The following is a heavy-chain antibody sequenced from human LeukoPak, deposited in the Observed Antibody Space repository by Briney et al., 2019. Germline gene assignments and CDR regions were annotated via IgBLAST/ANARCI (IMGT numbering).Heavy chain of an antibody. J-gene: IGHJ4*02. V-gene: IGHV3-23*01. CDR2: ISGSGGST. CDR3: AKYFTMIVVGPNDY. Sequence: GGSLRLSCAASGFTFSSYAMSWVRQAPGKGLEWVSAISGSGGSTYYADSVKGRFTISRDNSKNTLYLQMNSLRAEDTAVYYCAKYFTMIVVGPNDYWGQGTLVTVSS. D-gene: IGHD3-22*01. CDR1: GFTFSSYA.